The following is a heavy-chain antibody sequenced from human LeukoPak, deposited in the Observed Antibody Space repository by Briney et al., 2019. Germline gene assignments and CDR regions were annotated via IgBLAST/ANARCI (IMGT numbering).Heavy chain of an antibody. D-gene: IGHD3-22*01. J-gene: IGHJ4*02. CDR2: IKGDGSYK. V-gene: IGHV3-7*03. Sequence: PGGSLRLSCEGSAFIFSGHWMNWVRQAPGKGLEWVANIKGDGSYKYYVDSVKGRFTISRDNAKSSLYLQMNTLRAEDTAVYYCATSSDSSGNDWGQGTLVTVSS. CDR3: ATSSDSSGND. CDR1: AFIFSGHW.